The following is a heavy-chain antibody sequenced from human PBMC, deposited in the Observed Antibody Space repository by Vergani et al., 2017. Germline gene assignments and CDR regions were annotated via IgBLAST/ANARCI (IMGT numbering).Heavy chain of an antibody. CDR2: IYYSGST. CDR1: GGSISSYY. D-gene: IGHD3-22*01. V-gene: IGHV4-59*12. J-gene: IGHJ5*02. CDR3: ARSAMIVVVDWFDP. Sequence: QVQLQESGPGLVKPSETLSLTCTVSGGSISSYYWSWIRQPPGKGLEWIGYIYYSGSTNYNPSLKSRVTMSVDTSKNQFSLQLNSVTPEDTAVYYCARSAMIVVVDWFDPWGQGTLVTVSS.